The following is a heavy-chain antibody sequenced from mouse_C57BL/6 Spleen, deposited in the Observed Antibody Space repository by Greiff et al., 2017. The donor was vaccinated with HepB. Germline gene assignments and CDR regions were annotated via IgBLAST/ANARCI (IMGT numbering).Heavy chain of an antibody. CDR2: INPSSGYT. CDR1: GYTFTSYW. D-gene: IGHD2-1*01. CDR3: ARDETGKRYFDY. J-gene: IGHJ2*01. V-gene: IGHV1-7*01. Sequence: VQLQQSGAELAKPGASVKLSCKASGYTFTSYWMHWVKQSPGQGLEWIGYINPSSGYTKYTQKFKDKATLTADNSSSTAYMQLIRLTYEDSAVYDSARDETGKRYFDYWGQGTTLTVSS.